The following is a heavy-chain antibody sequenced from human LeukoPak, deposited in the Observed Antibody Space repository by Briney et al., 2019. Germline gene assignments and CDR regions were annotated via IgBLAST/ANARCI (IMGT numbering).Heavy chain of an antibody. D-gene: IGHD5-18*01. Sequence: SETLSLTCTVSGGSISSSSYYWGWIRQPPGKGLEWIGNIYYSVTTYYNPSLKSRVTISVDTSKNQFPLKLSSVTAADTAVYYCARGGNSYGYYYYYMDVWGKGTTVTISS. CDR2: IYYSVTT. CDR1: GGSISSSSYY. V-gene: IGHV4-39*06. CDR3: ARGGNSYGYYYYYMDV. J-gene: IGHJ6*03.